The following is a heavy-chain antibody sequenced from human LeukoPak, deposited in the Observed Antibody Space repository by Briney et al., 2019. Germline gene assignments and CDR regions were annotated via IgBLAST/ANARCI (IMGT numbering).Heavy chain of an antibody. Sequence: GGSLRLSCAASGFTFSSYSMNWVRQAPGKGLEWVSYISSSSSTIYYADSVKGRFTISRDNSKNTLYLQMNSLRAEDTAVYYCAKSGSDYYDSSTSDYWGQGTLVTVSS. D-gene: IGHD3-22*01. CDR2: ISSSSSTI. J-gene: IGHJ4*02. V-gene: IGHV3-48*01. CDR1: GFTFSSYS. CDR3: AKSGSDYYDSSTSDY.